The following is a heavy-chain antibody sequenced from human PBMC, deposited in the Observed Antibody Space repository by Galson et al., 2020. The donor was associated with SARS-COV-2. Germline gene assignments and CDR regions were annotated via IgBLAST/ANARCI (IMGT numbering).Heavy chain of an antibody. D-gene: IGHD2-21*02. Sequence: ESGPTLVKPTETLTLTCTVSGFSLSNARMGVSWIRQPPGKALEWLAHIFSNDEKSYSTSLKSRLAITKDTSKNQVILSMTNMDPVDTGTYFCAYRRVTYGMDVWGQGTTVSVSS. CDR2: IFSNDEK. V-gene: IGHV2-26*01. J-gene: IGHJ6*02. CDR3: AYRRVTYGMDV. CDR1: GFSLSNARMG.